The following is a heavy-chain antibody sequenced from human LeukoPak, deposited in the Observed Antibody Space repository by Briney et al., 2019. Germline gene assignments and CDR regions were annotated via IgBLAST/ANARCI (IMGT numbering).Heavy chain of an antibody. V-gene: IGHV4-34*01. J-gene: IGHJ3*02. Sequence: PSETLSLTCAVYGGSFRGFYWTWIRQSPGKGLEWIGEINHSGSSSYNPSLKSRIMISVDMSKNQFSLKVRSVAAADTAIYYCARQPSGTAAFDIWGQGTMVTVSS. CDR3: ARQPSGTAAFDI. CDR2: INHSGSS. CDR1: GGSFRGFY. D-gene: IGHD1/OR15-1a*01.